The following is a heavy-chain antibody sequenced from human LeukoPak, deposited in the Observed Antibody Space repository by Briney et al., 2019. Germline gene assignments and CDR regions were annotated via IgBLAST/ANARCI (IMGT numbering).Heavy chain of an antibody. CDR2: ISGSGGST. CDR1: GFSFSSYG. Sequence: GGTLRLSCAASGFSFSSYGMSWVRQAPGKGLEWVSTISGSGGSTYYVDSVKGRFTISRDNSKNTLYLQMNSLRAEDTAVYYCASPSTVTTLRWYFDLWGRGTLVTVSS. D-gene: IGHD4-17*01. V-gene: IGHV3-23*01. CDR3: ASPSTVTTLRWYFDL. J-gene: IGHJ2*01.